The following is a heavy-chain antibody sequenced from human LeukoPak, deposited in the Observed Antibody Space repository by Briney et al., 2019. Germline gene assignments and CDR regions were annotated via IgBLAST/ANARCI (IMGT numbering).Heavy chain of an antibody. Sequence: GASVKVSSKASGYTFTGYHIHWVRQAPGQGLEWMGRINTYSGDTNFAQKFRGRVTMTRDTSITTAYMDLSSLTPDDTAVYFCARDQGSLTRSWYTGYWGQGTQVTVSS. J-gene: IGHJ4*02. V-gene: IGHV1-2*06. CDR3: ARDQGSLTRSWYTGY. CDR2: INTYSGDT. CDR1: GYTFTGYH. D-gene: IGHD6-13*01.